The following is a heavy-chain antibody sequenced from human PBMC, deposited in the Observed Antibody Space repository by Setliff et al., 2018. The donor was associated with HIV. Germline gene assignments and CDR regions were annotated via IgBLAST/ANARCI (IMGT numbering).Heavy chain of an antibody. D-gene: IGHD4-17*01. J-gene: IGHJ6*03. CDR3: ARGGDYLGIPSYYYYYMDV. V-gene: IGHV1-8*02. Sequence: ASVMVSCKASGHTFTSYDIYWVRQATGQGLEWMGWMNPNSGNTGYAQKFQGRVTMTRDTSISTAYMELSSLRSEDTAVYYCARGGDYLGIPSYYYYYMDVWGKGTTVTVSS. CDR2: MNPNSGNT. CDR1: GHTFTSYD.